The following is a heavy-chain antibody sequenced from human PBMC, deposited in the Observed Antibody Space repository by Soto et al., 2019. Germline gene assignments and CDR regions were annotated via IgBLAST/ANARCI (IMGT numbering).Heavy chain of an antibody. CDR1: GFTFSSYG. V-gene: IGHV3-33*01. D-gene: IGHD1-26*01. Sequence: GGSLRLSCAASGFTFSSYGMHWVRQAPGKGLEWVAVIWYDGSNKYYADSVKGRFTISRDNSKNTLYLQMSSLRAEDTAVYYCARSLGAMAGNYYYYGMDVWGQGATVTVSS. J-gene: IGHJ6*02. CDR3: ARSLGAMAGNYYYYGMDV. CDR2: IWYDGSNK.